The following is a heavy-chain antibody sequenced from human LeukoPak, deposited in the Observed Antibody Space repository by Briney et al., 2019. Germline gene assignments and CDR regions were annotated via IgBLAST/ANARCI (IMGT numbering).Heavy chain of an antibody. V-gene: IGHV1-2*02. J-gene: IGHJ4*02. CDR3: VREGNELLSKNFDY. Sequence: ASVKVSCKASGFSFTDYYMHWVRQAPGRGLEWMGYINPHSGGTSSPQKFQGRVTMTTDTSISAAYMELSSLISDDMAMYYCVREGNELLSKNFDYWGQGTLVTVSS. CDR2: INPHSGGT. CDR1: GFSFTDYY. D-gene: IGHD2-21*02.